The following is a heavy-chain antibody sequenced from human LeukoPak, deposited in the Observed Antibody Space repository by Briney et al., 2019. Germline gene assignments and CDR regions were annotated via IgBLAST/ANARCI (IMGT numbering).Heavy chain of an antibody. V-gene: IGHV1-18*01. CDR1: GGTFSSYA. J-gene: IGHJ3*02. CDR3: ASKIRGDAFDI. CDR2: ISAYNGNT. Sequence: ASVKVSCKASGGTFSSYAISWVRQAPGQGLEWMGWISAYNGNTNYAQKLQGRVTMTTDTSTSTAYMELRSLRSDDTAVYYCASKIRGDAFDIWGQGTMVTVSS.